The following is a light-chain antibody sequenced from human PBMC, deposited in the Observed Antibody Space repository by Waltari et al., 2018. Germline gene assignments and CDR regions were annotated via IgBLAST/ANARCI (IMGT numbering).Light chain of an antibody. CDR1: QSLLYSSNNKNY. J-gene: IGKJ3*01. CDR2: WAP. CDR3: QQYYSTPRT. Sequence: DTVMTQSPDSLAVSLGERATIHCKSSQSLLYSSNNKNYLAWYQQKPGHPPKLLIYWAPTRESGVPDRFSGSGSGTDFTLTISSLQAEDVAVYFCQQYYSTPRTFGPGTKLEIK. V-gene: IGKV4-1*01.